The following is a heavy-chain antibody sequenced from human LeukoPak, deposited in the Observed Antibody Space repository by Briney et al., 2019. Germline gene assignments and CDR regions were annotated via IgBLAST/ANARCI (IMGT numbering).Heavy chain of an antibody. CDR1: GFTHRRYS. J-gene: IGHJ4*02. CDR2: VSTTGYYI. Sequence: HGGGLRLSRAASGFTHRRYSLHGVRQPRARGREGVSSVSTTGYYIYYADSVKGRFSSSRDNAKNSTYLQMNSLRAEDTAVYYCARGGDCGTTSCYYFDFWGQGTRVTVSS. CDR3: ARGGDCGTTSCYYFDF. D-gene: IGHD2-2*01. V-gene: IGHV3-21*01.